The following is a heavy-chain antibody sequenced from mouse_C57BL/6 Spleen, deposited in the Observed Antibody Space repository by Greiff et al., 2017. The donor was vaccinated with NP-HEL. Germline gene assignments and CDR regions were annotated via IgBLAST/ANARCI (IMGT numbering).Heavy chain of an antibody. Sequence: VQLVESGAELARPGASVKLSCKASGYTFTSYGISWVKQRTGQGLEWIGEIYPRSGNTYYNEKFKGKATLTADKSSSTAYMELRSLTSEDSAVYFCARSLLRSLFDYWGQGTTLTVSS. CDR2: IYPRSGNT. V-gene: IGHV1-81*01. CDR3: ARSLLRSLFDY. J-gene: IGHJ2*01. D-gene: IGHD1-1*01. CDR1: GYTFTSYG.